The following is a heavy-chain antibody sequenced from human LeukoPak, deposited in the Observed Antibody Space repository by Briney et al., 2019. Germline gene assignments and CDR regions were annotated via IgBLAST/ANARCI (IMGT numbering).Heavy chain of an antibody. Sequence: KSSETLSLTCTVSGGSISSYYWSWIRQPPGKGLEWIGYIYYSGSTNYNPSLKSRVTISVDTSKNQFSLKLSSVTAADTAVYYCARGGSMVRGVIRWFDPWGQGTLVTVSS. CDR3: ARGGSMVRGVIRWFDP. D-gene: IGHD3-10*01. CDR2: IYYSGST. V-gene: IGHV4-59*01. CDR1: GGSISSYY. J-gene: IGHJ5*02.